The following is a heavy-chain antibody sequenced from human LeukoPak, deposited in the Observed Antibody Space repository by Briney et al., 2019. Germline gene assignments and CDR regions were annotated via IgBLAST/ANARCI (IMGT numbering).Heavy chain of an antibody. V-gene: IGHV1-18*01. CDR3: ARVVLEYYYDSSGSKPVDY. CDR1: GYTFTSYG. CDR2: MSAYNGNT. Sequence: ASVKVSCKASGYTFTSYGISWVRQAPGQGLEWMGWMSAYNGNTNYAQKLQGRVTMTTDTSTSTAYMELRSLRSDDTAVYYCARVVLEYYYDSSGSKPVDYWGQGTLVTVYS. D-gene: IGHD3-22*01. J-gene: IGHJ4*02.